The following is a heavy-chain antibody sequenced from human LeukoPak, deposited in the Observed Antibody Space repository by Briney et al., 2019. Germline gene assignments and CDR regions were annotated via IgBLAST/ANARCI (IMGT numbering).Heavy chain of an antibody. Sequence: SETLSLTCTVSGGSISYYYWSWIRQPAGKGLEWIGRIYTSGRTNYNSSLKSRVTMSVDTSNNQFSLKLTSVTAADTAVYYCARGLGHGDNPFGYWGQGTLVTVSS. CDR1: GGSISYYY. CDR3: ARGLGHGDNPFGY. J-gene: IGHJ4*02. D-gene: IGHD5-24*01. CDR2: IYTSGRT. V-gene: IGHV4-4*07.